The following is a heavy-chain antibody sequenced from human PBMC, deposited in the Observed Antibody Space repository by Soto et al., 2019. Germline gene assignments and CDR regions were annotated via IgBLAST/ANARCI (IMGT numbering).Heavy chain of an antibody. CDR3: ARGPMRYSYGHYYYYYGMDV. D-gene: IGHD5-18*01. J-gene: IGHJ6*02. Sequence: SETLSLTCAVYGGSFSGYYWSWIRQPPGKGLEWIGEINHSGSTNYNPSLKSRVTISVDTSKNQFSLKLSSVTAADTAVYYCARGPMRYSYGHYYYYYGMDVWGQGTTVTVSS. CDR2: INHSGST. CDR1: GGSFSGYY. V-gene: IGHV4-34*01.